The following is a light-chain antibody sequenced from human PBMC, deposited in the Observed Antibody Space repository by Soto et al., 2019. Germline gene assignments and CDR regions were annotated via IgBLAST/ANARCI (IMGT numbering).Light chain of an antibody. V-gene: IGKV1-5*01. Sequence: DIQMTQSPSTLYASVGDRVTITCRASQSISSWLAWYQQKPGKAPKLLIYDASSLESGVPSRFSGSGSGTEFTLTISSLQPDDVATYYGQQYNSYSFGGGTKVEIK. J-gene: IGKJ4*01. CDR3: QQYNSYS. CDR1: QSISSW. CDR2: DAS.